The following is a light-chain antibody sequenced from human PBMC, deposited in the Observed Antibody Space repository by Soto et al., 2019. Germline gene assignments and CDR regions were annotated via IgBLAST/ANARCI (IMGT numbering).Light chain of an antibody. CDR3: SSYAGSNDRWV. Sequence: QSVLTQPPSASGSPGQSVTISCTGTSSDIGAYNYVSWYQQHPGKAPKLMIHEVSKRPSAVPDRFSGSKSGNTASLTVSGLQAEDEADYYCSSYAGSNDRWVFGGGTKLTVL. V-gene: IGLV2-8*01. CDR1: SSDIGAYNY. CDR2: EVS. J-gene: IGLJ3*02.